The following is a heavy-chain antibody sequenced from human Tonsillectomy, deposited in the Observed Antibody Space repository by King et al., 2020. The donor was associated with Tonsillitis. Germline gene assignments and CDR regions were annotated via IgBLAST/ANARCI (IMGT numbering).Heavy chain of an antibody. CDR2: IIHSGNT. Sequence: VQLPQWGAGLLKPSETLSLTCAVSGGSFSGYYWSWIRQPPGKGLEWIGEIIHSGNTNYNPSLKSRVTISVDTSRNQVSLRLSSVTAADTAVYYCARGAYSSAWYWFFWGEGTLVTVSS. J-gene: IGHJ4*02. CDR1: GGSFSGYY. V-gene: IGHV4-34*01. CDR3: ARGAYSSAWYWFF. D-gene: IGHD6-13*01.